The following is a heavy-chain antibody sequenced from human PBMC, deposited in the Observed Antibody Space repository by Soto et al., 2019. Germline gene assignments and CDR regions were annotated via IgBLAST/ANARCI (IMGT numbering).Heavy chain of an antibody. J-gene: IGHJ4*02. V-gene: IGHV3-64*01. CDR3: AREDSSSWSNYYFDY. Sequence: EVQLVESGGGLVQPGGSLRLSCAASGFTFSSYAMHWVHQAPGKGLEYVSAISSNGGSTYYANSVKGRFTISRDNSKNTLYLQMGSLRAEDMAVYYCAREDSSSWSNYYFDYWGQGTLVTVSS. CDR1: GFTFSSYA. CDR2: ISSNGGST. D-gene: IGHD6-13*01.